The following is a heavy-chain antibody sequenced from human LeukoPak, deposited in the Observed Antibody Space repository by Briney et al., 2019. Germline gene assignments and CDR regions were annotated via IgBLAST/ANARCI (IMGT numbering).Heavy chain of an antibody. V-gene: IGHV1-2*02. CDR1: GYAFTGYY. CDR2: INLNSGGT. Sequence: GASMKVSCKASGYAFTGYYMHWVRQPPGQGIGWMGWINLNSGGTNYDQTVHGRVRLTRHTPISTANMELSRLRSDDTAVYYCASQGINGPRLFDYWGQGTLVTVSS. CDR3: ASQGINGPRLFDY. J-gene: IGHJ4*02. D-gene: IGHD2-8*01.